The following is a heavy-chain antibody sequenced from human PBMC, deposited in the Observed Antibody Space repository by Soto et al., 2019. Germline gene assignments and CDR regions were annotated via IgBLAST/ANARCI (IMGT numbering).Heavy chain of an antibody. V-gene: IGHV1-18*01. CDR3: ARQVVPTAIEYYYGMDV. Sequence: QLQLVQSGAEVKKPGASVKVSCKASGYTFTRYGISWVRQAPGQGPEWMGWISGYNGDTKYAQILQGRVTMTTDTSTSTANMELRSLRSDDTAIYYCARQVVPTAIEYYYGMDVWGQGTTVTVSS. CDR1: GYTFTRYG. CDR2: ISGYNGDT. J-gene: IGHJ6*02. D-gene: IGHD2-2*01.